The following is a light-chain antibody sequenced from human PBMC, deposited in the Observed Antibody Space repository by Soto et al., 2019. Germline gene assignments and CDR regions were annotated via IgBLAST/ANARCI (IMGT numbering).Light chain of an antibody. Sequence: QSVLTQPPSASGTPGQRVTISCSGGSSNIGTNTVNWYQQLPGTAPKLLIYTNNQRPSGVPDRFSGSKSGTSASLAISGLQSEDEAYYYCAAWDDSLNGYVFGTGTKLTVL. J-gene: IGLJ1*01. V-gene: IGLV1-44*01. CDR1: SSNIGTNT. CDR3: AAWDDSLNGYV. CDR2: TNN.